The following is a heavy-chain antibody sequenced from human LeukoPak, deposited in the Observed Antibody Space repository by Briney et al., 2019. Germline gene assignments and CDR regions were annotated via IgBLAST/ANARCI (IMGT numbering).Heavy chain of an antibody. CDR1: GGSISSYY. CDR3: ARGDPTYYDDGSGYFYFDF. CDR2: IYRGGST. Sequence: SETLSLTCTVSGGSISSYYWSWIRQPPGKGLEWIGDIYRGGSTYYNPSLKSRVTISVDRSKNQISLNLASVTAADTAVYYCARGDPTYYDDGSGYFYFDFWGQGTLVTVSS. J-gene: IGHJ4*02. D-gene: IGHD3-22*01. V-gene: IGHV4-59*12.